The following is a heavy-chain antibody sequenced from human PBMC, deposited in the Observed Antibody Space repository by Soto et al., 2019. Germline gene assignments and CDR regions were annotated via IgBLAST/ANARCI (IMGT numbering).Heavy chain of an antibody. Sequence: SETLSLTCAVSGGSVNIGSSYWSWIRQPPGEGLEWIGNIYYSGSTNYNPSLKSRLTMSIDTSKNQFSLRLNSVTAADTAVYYCARVYSNSWGYFPFDYWGQGSLVTVSS. CDR2: IYYSGST. D-gene: IGHD6-13*01. CDR1: GGSVNIGSSY. J-gene: IGHJ4*02. V-gene: IGHV4-61*01. CDR3: ARVYSNSWGYFPFDY.